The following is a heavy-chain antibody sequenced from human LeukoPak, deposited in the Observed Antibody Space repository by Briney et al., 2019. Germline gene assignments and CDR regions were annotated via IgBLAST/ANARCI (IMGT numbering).Heavy chain of an antibody. J-gene: IGHJ4*02. CDR3: ARDSSIFGVF. CDR2: IKHDGSEK. V-gene: IGHV3-7*01. Sequence: GGSLRLSCAASGFTFSSYWLSWVRQAPGKGLEWAANIKHDGSEKYYMDSVKGRFTISRDNAKNSLYLQMNSLRAEDTAVYYCARDSSIFGVFWGQGTLVTVSS. CDR1: GFTFSSYW. D-gene: IGHD3-3*01.